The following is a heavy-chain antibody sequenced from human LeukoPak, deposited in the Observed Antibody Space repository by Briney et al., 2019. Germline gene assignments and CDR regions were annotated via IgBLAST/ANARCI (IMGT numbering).Heavy chain of an antibody. CDR1: GFTFSSSA. D-gene: IGHD1-14*01. CDR3: AKDRTPDKKTNYYYYGMDV. J-gene: IGHJ6*02. Sequence: GGSLRLSCAASGFTFSSSAMSWVRQAPGKGLEWVAVISYDASNKYYADSVKGRFTISRDNSKNTLYLQMDSLRAEDTAVYYCAKDRTPDKKTNYYYYGMDVWGQGTAVTVSS. V-gene: IGHV3-30*18. CDR2: ISYDASNK.